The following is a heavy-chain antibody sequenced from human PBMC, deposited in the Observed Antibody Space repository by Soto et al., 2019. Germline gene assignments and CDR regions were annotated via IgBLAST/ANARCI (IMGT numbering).Heavy chain of an antibody. CDR1: GFTFRSYA. Sequence: GGSQRLSCAASGFTFRSYARSWVRQAPGKGLEWVSAISGSGGSTYYADSVKGRFTISRDNSKNTLYLQMNSLRAEDTAVYYCAKTLGDFWSCINWFDPWGQGTLVTSPQ. V-gene: IGHV3-23*01. D-gene: IGHD3-3*01. CDR3: AKTLGDFWSCINWFDP. CDR2: ISGSGGST. J-gene: IGHJ5*02.